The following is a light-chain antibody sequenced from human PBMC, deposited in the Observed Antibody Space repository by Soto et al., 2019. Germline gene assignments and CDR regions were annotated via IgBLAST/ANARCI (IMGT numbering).Light chain of an antibody. CDR3: SSYKSGTTPYV. CDR1: SSNVGGYNF. Sequence: QSALTQPASVSGSPGQSITISCTGTSSNVGGYNFVSWYQHHPGKAPKLIIYEVSNRPSGISNRFSGSKSGNTASLTISGLQADDEADYYCSSYKSGTTPYVFGTGTQLTVL. CDR2: EVS. J-gene: IGLJ1*01. V-gene: IGLV2-14*01.